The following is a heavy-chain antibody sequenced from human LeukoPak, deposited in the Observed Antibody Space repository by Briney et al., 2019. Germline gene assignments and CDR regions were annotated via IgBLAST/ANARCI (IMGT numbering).Heavy chain of an antibody. V-gene: IGHV4-59*01. CDR1: GGSISTYY. CDR3: ARAVGSSGWYEDAFDI. D-gene: IGHD6-19*01. J-gene: IGHJ3*02. CDR2: IYYSGST. Sequence: PSETLSLTCTVSGGSISTYYWSWIRQPPGKGLEWIGYIYYSGSTNYNPSLKSRVTISVDTSKNQFSLKLSSVTAADTAVYYCARAVGSSGWYEDAFDIWGQGTMVTVSS.